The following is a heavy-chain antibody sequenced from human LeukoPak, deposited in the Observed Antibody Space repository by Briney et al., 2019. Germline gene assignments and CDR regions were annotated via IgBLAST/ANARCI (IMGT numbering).Heavy chain of an antibody. CDR2: IYYSGNT. D-gene: IGHD1-26*01. Sequence: PSETLSLTCTVSGGSINSDSDYWGWIRQPPGKGLELIGNIYYSGNTHYNPSFKSRVTISLDPSKHQFSLKLTSVTAADTAVYYCAREYSGSTAALDYWGQGTLVTVSS. J-gene: IGHJ4*02. CDR1: GGSINSDSDY. V-gene: IGHV4-39*07. CDR3: AREYSGSTAALDY.